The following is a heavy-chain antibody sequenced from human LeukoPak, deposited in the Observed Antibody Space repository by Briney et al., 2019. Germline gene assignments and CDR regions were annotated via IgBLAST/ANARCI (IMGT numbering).Heavy chain of an antibody. D-gene: IGHD5-24*01. V-gene: IGHV5-51*01. CDR3: ARTKQRWLQLPHYFDY. CDR1: GYSFTSYW. Sequence: GESLKISCKGSGYSFTSYWIGWVRQIPGKGLEWMGIIYPGDSDTRYSPSFQGQVTISADKSISTAYLQWSSLKASDTAMYYCARTKQRWLQLPHYFDYWGQGTLVTVSS. J-gene: IGHJ4*02. CDR2: IYPGDSDT.